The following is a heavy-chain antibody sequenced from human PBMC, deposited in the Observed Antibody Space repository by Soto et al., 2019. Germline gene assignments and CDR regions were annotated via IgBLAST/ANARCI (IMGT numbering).Heavy chain of an antibody. V-gene: IGHV3-30*18. J-gene: IGHJ3*02. CDR1: GFTFSSYG. CDR2: ISYDGSNK. D-gene: IGHD3-3*01. CDR3: AKDHYDQDAFDI. Sequence: QVQLVESGGGVVQPGRSLRLSCAASGFTFSSYGMHWVRQAPGKGLEWVAVISYDGSNKYYADSVKGRFTISRDNSKNTLYLKMNSLRAEDTAVYYFAKDHYDQDAFDIWGQGTMVTVSS.